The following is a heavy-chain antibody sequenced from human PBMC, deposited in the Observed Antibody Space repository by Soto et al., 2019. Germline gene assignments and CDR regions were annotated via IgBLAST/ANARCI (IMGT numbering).Heavy chain of an antibody. J-gene: IGHJ3*02. CDR2: ISDSGVTT. CDR1: GFTFSKYA. V-gene: IGHV3-23*01. D-gene: IGHD2-8*02. CDR3: AKGKGTGVTRVGAFDI. Sequence: EVQLLESGGGLVQPGGSLRLSCAASGFTFSKYAMSWVRQAPGKGLDWVSGISDSGVTTYSADSVKGRFTISRDNSKNTLYLQINSLRAEDTAVYYCAKGKGTGVTRVGAFDIWGQGTRVTVSS.